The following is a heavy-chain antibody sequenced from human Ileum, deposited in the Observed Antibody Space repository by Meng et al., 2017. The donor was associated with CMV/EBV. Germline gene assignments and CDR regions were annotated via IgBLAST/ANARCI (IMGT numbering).Heavy chain of an antibody. V-gene: IGHV4-30-4*01. D-gene: IGHD2-21*01. J-gene: IGHJ4*02. CDR1: GGSVESGGCY. Sequence: SGGSVESGGCYWRWIRQPPGKGLQWLGHIYTGGSAYSNPSLKSRLSISLDTSKNQFSLSLRSVTAADTAVYYCARGSVIASAVSFDHWGQGTLVTVSS. CDR2: IYTGGSA. CDR3: ARGSVIASAVSFDH.